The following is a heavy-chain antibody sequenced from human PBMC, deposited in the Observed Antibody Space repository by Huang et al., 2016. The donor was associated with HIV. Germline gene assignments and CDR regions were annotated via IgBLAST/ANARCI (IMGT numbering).Heavy chain of an antibody. CDR1: GGSINTGRYY. Sequence: QMRFQESGPGLVKPSGTLSLTCNVSGGSINTGRYYWGWIRQPPGQGLEWVGSLYYTGKSDYDPALKGRLTMSADTSKNQFSLNLSSVTAADTAIYYCARNHDFWRGRMFAISYFDVWGRGTLVTVAS. CDR3: ARNHDFWRGRMFAISYFDV. V-gene: IGHV4-39*01. CDR2: LYYTGKS. J-gene: IGHJ2*01. D-gene: IGHD3-3*01.